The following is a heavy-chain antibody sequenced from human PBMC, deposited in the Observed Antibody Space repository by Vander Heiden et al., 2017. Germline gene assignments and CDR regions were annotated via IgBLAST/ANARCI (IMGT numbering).Heavy chain of an antibody. CDR2: IIPIFGTA. Sequence: QVQLVQSESEVKKPGSSVKVSCKASGGTVITYAISWVRQAPAPGLEGMGGIIPIFGTANYAKKFQGRVTITADESKSKADMELSSLRSEDTAVYYCASSEEDSYGPYTFDYGGQGTLVTVSS. CDR1: GGTVITYA. CDR3: ASSEEDSYGPYTFDY. J-gene: IGHJ4*02. V-gene: IGHV1-69*01. D-gene: IGHD5-18*01.